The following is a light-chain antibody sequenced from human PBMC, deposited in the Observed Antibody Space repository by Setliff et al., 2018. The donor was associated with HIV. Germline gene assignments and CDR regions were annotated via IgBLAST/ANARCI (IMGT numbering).Light chain of an antibody. CDR3: SSYTSSSTLEV. J-gene: IGLJ1*01. CDR1: SSDIGGYNY. V-gene: IGLV2-14*03. CDR2: DVT. Sequence: QSALTQPASVSGSPGQSITISCTGTSSDIGGYNYVSWYQQHPGKAPKLMIYDVTNRPSGVSNRFSGSKSGNTASLTISGLQAEDEADYYYSSYTSSSTLEVFGTGTKVTVL.